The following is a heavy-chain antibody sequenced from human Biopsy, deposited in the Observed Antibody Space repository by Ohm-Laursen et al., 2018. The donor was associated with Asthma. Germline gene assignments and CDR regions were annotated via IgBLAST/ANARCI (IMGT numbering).Heavy chain of an antibody. D-gene: IGHD3-3*01. J-gene: IGHJ6*02. CDR2: STQGGGT. CDR3: ARGPEWNGLDV. Sequence: TLSLTCAVYGGSLRGYVWTWIRQPPGKGLEWIGESTQGGGTTFNPSLKRRVTISLDSSKSQLSLKVRSVTAADTAVYYCARGPEWNGLDVWGQGPTVTVSS. V-gene: IGHV4-34*01. CDR1: GGSLRGYV.